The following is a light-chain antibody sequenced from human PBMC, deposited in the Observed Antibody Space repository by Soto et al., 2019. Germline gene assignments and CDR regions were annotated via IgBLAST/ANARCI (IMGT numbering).Light chain of an antibody. CDR2: TNN. CDR1: SFNIGSNT. Sequence: QSVLTQPPSASGTPGQRVVISCSGSSFNIGSNTVNWYQHLPGTAPKLLIHTNNQWPSGVPDRFSGSKSGTSASLTISGLQSEDEADYYCAAWDDSMNGYVFGTGTKVTVL. V-gene: IGLV1-44*01. CDR3: AAWDDSMNGYV. J-gene: IGLJ1*01.